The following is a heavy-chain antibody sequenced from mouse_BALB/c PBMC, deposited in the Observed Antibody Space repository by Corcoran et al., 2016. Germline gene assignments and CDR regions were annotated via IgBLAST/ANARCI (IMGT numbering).Heavy chain of an antibody. D-gene: IGHD4-1*02. CDR2: IYWNDDK. CDR3: ARIQLGHRGWFAY. V-gene: IGHV8-12*01. J-gene: IGHJ3*01. CDR1: GFSLSTSDMG. Sequence: QVTLKESGPGILQPSQTLSLTCSFSGFSLSTSDMGVSWIRQPSGKDLELLAHIYWNDDKRYHPSLKSRLTISKDTSRNQVFLKITSVDSADTATYYCARIQLGHRGWFAYWGQGTLVTVSA.